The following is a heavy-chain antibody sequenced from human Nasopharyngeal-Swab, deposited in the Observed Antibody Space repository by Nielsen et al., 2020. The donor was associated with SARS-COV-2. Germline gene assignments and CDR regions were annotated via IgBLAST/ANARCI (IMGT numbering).Heavy chain of an antibody. CDR2: ISYDGSNK. Sequence: GESLKTSCAASGFTFSSYGMHWVRQAPGKGLEWVAVISYDGSNKYYADSVKGRFTISRDNSKNTLYLQMNSLRAEDTAVYYCAKDSDGYCSGGSCHFYYYYGMDVWGQGTTVTVSS. V-gene: IGHV3-30*18. CDR3: AKDSDGYCSGGSCHFYYYYGMDV. CDR1: GFTFSSYG. J-gene: IGHJ6*02. D-gene: IGHD2-15*01.